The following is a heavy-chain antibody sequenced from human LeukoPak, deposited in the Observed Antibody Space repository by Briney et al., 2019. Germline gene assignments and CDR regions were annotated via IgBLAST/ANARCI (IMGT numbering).Heavy chain of an antibody. D-gene: IGHD2/OR15-2a*01. Sequence: GGSLKLSCAASGFTFSGSAIHWVRQASGKGLERVGRIRSKANSYATAYAASVKGRFIISRDDSKNTAYLQMNSLKTEDTAVYYCRGVIVDDAFDMWGQGTMVTVSS. CDR3: RGVIVDDAFDM. J-gene: IGHJ3*02. V-gene: IGHV3-73*01. CDR2: IRSKANSYAT. CDR1: GFTFSGSA.